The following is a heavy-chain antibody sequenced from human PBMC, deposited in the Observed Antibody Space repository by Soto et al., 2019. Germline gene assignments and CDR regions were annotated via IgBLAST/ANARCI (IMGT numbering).Heavy chain of an antibody. V-gene: IGHV3-23*05. CDR1: GFAFSNCA. J-gene: IGHJ4*02. CDR2: IKTSGDTT. Sequence: PGGSLRLSCAASGFAFSNCAMSWVRQAPGKGLEWVSTIKTSGDTTFYADPVKGRFTTSRDDSKNTLYLQMNSLRAEDTATYYCTKDVTGDSGADFWGTGIPGTVST. D-gene: IGHD5-18*01. CDR3: TKDVTGDSGADF.